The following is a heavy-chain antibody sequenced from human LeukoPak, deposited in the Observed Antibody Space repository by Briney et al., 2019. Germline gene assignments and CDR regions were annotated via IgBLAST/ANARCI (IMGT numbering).Heavy chain of an antibody. D-gene: IGHD6-13*01. CDR2: IYTSGST. J-gene: IGHJ5*02. CDR1: GGSISSYY. Sequence: SETLSLTCTVSGGSISSYYWSWIRQPPGKGLEWIGYIYTSGSTNYNPSLKSRVTISVDTSKNQFSLKLSSVTAADTAVYYCARSHGQQLVEGWFDPWGQGTLVTVSS. V-gene: IGHV4-4*09. CDR3: ARSHGQQLVEGWFDP.